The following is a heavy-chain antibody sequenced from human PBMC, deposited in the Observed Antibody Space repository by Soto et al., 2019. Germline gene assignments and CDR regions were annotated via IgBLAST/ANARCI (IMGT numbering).Heavy chain of an antibody. D-gene: IGHD3-22*01. CDR3: ARHPDYYDSSGPRPEYYFDY. CDR1: GGSFSGYY. CDR2: INHSGST. V-gene: IGHV4-34*01. J-gene: IGHJ4*02. Sequence: QVQLQQWGAGLLKPSETLSLTCAVYGGSFSGYYWSWIRQPPGKGLEWIGEINHSGSTNYNPSLRSRVTLSVDTPKNQFSLKLSSVPAPDTAVYYCARHPDYYDSSGPRPEYYFDYWGQGTLVTVSS.